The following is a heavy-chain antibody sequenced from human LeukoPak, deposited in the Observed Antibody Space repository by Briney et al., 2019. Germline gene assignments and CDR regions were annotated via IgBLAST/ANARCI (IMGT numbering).Heavy chain of an antibody. CDR3: ARGQYSGSYYAFDI. CDR2: IYYSGST. D-gene: IGHD1-26*01. J-gene: IGHJ3*02. Sequence: SETLSLTCTVSGGSISSYYWSWIRQPPGKGLEWIGYIYYSGSTNYNPSLKSRVTISVDTSKNQFSLKLSSVTAADTAVYYCARGQYSGSYYAFDIWGQGTMVTVSS. CDR1: GGSISSYY. V-gene: IGHV4-59*01.